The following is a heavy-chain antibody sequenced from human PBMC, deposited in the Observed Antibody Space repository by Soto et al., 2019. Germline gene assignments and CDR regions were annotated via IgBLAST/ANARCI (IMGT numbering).Heavy chain of an antibody. V-gene: IGHV3-15*07. Sequence: GGSLRLSCAASGFTFTSAWINLVRQAPGKGVEWVGRIKSKNDGGTPDFAGPVRGRFGILRDDSISMVYLQMNSRKAEVIGVYYCLTESYFTMNLVRFDYWGLGTHGNVSS. CDR2: IKSKNDGGTP. CDR1: GFTFTSAW. D-gene: IGHD3-3*01. J-gene: IGHJ4*01. CDR3: LTESYFTMNLVRFDY.